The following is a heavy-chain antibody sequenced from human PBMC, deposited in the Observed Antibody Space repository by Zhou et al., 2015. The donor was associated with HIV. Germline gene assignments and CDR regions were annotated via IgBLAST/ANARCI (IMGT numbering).Heavy chain of an antibody. D-gene: IGHD2-2*01. J-gene: IGHJ5*02. CDR2: MNPNSGNT. CDR3: ARESDCSSTSCYGDYNWFDP. Sequence: QVQLVQSGAEVKKPGASVKVSCKASGYTFTSYDINWVRQATGQGLEWMGWMNPNSGNTGYAQKFQGRVTMTRNTSISTAYMELSSLRSEDTAVYYCARESDCSSTSCYGDYNWFDPWGQGTLVTVSS. CDR1: GYTFTSYD. V-gene: IGHV1-8*01.